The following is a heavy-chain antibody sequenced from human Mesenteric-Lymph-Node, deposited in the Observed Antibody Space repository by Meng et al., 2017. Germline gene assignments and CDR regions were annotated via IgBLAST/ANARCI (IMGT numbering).Heavy chain of an antibody. CDR3: ARTNYGDYNWFDP. Sequence: QGQVKGVGPGLVKPSQTLSLTCTVSGGSISSGGFYWSWIRQHPGKGLEWIGYIYYSGSTYYNPSLRSRVAISIDTSKNQFSLKLTSVTAADTAVYFCARTNYGDYNWFDPWGQGTLVTVSS. J-gene: IGHJ5*02. CDR2: IYYSGST. CDR1: GGSISSGGFY. D-gene: IGHD4-17*01. V-gene: IGHV4-31*03.